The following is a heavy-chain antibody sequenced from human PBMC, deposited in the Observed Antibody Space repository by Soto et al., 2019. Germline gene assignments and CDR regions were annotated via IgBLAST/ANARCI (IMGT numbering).Heavy chain of an antibody. Sequence: SETLSLTCAVYGGSFSGYYWSWIRQPPGKGLEWIGEINHSGSTNYNPSLKSRVTISVDTSKNQFSLKLSSVTAADTAVYYCARGSCSGGSCYPAGGTFDYWGQGTLVTVSS. J-gene: IGHJ4*02. CDR2: INHSGST. D-gene: IGHD2-15*01. CDR3: ARGSCSGGSCYPAGGTFDY. CDR1: GGSFSGYY. V-gene: IGHV4-34*01.